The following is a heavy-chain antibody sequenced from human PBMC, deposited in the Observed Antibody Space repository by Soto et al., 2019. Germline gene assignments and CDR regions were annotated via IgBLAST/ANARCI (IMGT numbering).Heavy chain of an antibody. D-gene: IGHD3-10*01. Sequence: QVQLVESGGGLVKPGGSLRLSCAASGFTFSDSYMTWIRQAPGKGLEWISYISGSGDTIYYADSVKGRFTVSRDNAKNSLYLQMNSLRAEDTAGYYCASDPYYYASEYWGQGTLVTVSS. CDR1: GFTFSDSY. V-gene: IGHV3-11*01. CDR3: ASDPYYYASEY. J-gene: IGHJ4*02. CDR2: ISGSGDTI.